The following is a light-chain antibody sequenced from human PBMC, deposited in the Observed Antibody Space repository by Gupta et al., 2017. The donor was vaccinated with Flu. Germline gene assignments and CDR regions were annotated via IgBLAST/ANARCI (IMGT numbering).Light chain of an antibody. J-gene: IGKJ1*01. CDR3: QQYYSYPWT. V-gene: IGKV1-8*01. CDR2: AAS. CDR1: QGISSY. Sequence: AIRMTQSPSSFSASTGDRVTITCRASQGISSYLAWHQQKPGKAPKLLIYAASTFQSGVPSRFSGTGSGTDFTLTIICLQSEDFATYFCQQYYSYPWTFGQGTKVEIK.